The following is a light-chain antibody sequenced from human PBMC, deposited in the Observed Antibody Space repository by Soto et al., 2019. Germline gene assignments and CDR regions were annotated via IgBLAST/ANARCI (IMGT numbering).Light chain of an antibody. Sequence: DIQMTQSPSTLSASVGDRVITTCRADEPISTYLIWYQLKPGKAPKLLIFAASNLQSGVPSRFSGSGSGTDFTLTITSLQPEDFATYSCQQSYSTPRTFGQGTRLEIQ. CDR2: AAS. CDR3: QQSYSTPRT. J-gene: IGKJ2*01. V-gene: IGKV1-39*01. CDR1: EPISTY.